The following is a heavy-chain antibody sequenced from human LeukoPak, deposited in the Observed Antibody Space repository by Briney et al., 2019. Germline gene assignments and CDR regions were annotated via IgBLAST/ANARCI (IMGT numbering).Heavy chain of an antibody. J-gene: IGHJ4*02. CDR3: ARSVVADKPHAL. CDR2: IHTSGST. V-gene: IGHV4-4*07. CDR1: GGTISSYY. Sequence: SETLSLTCSISGGTISSYYWSWIRQPAGKGLEWIGRIHTSGSTNYNPSLKSRVTMSVDTSKKQFSLKLTSVTAADTAVYYCARSVVADKPHALWGQGTLVTVSS. D-gene: IGHD2-15*01.